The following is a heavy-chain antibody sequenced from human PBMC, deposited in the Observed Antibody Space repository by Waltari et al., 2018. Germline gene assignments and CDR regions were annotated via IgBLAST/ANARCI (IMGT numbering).Heavy chain of an antibody. V-gene: IGHV1-46*01. CDR2: INPMGGST. CDR3: ARDGHLSTRFDP. J-gene: IGHJ5*02. Sequence: QVQLVQSGVEVKKPGASVKVSCKASGYTFTSYYMPWVRQAPGQGLEWMGIINPMGGSTSYAQKFQGRVTMTRDTSTSTVYMELSSLRSEDTAVYYCARDGHLSTRFDPWGQGTLVTVSS. CDR1: GYTFTSYY. D-gene: IGHD3-16*02.